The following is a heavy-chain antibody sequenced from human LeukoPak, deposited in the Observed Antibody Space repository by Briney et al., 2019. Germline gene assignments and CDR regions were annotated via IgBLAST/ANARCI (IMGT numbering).Heavy chain of an antibody. CDR1: GYSFTDYY. CDR2: INPNSGGT. Sequence: ASVKVSCKTSGYSFTDYYMHWVRQAPGQGLEWMEGINPNSGGTSSAQKFQGRVTMTRDTSITTVYMEVRWLTSDDTAIYYCARADRLHGGPYLIGPWGLGTLVTVSS. V-gene: IGHV1-2*02. J-gene: IGHJ5*02. D-gene: IGHD2-21*01. CDR3: ARADRLHGGPYLIGP.